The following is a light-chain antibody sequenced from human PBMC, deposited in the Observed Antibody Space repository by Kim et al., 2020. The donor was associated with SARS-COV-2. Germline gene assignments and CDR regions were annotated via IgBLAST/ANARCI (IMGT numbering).Light chain of an antibody. V-gene: IGLV6-57*02. Sequence: NFTLTKPHSVSESPGKTVTISCTGSSGSIASNYVQWFQQRPGSAPTTVIYEDKQRPSGVPDRFSGSIDSSSNSASLTISGLKAEDEADYYCQSYDNSNVVFGGGTQLTVL. CDR1: SGSIASNY. CDR3: QSYDNSNVV. CDR2: EDK. J-gene: IGLJ2*01.